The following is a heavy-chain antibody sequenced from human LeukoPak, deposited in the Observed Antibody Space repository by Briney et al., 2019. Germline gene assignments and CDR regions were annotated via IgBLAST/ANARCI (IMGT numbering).Heavy chain of an antibody. CDR3: ASSHDDLLVVPAAMTY. CDR1: GFTFSSYS. V-gene: IGHV3-21*01. D-gene: IGHD2-2*01. Sequence: GGSLRLSCAASGFTFSSYSRNWVRQAPGKGLEWVSSISSSSSYIYYADSVKGRFTISRDNAKNSLYLQMNSLRAEDTAVYYCASSHDDLLVVPAAMTYWGQGTLVTVSS. CDR2: ISSSSSYI. J-gene: IGHJ4*02.